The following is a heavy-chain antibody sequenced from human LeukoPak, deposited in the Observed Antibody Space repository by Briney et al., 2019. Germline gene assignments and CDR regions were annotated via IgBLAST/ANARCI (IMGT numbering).Heavy chain of an antibody. CDR1: GGTFSSYA. CDR2: IIPIFGTA. Sequence: SVKVSCMASGGTFSSYAISWVRQAPGQGLEWMGGIIPIFGTANYAQKFQGRVTITADESTSTAYMELSSLRSEDTAVYYCARDLTYYYDSSGYYWDAFDIWGQGTMVTVSS. CDR3: ARDLTYYYDSSGYYWDAFDI. D-gene: IGHD3-22*01. J-gene: IGHJ3*02. V-gene: IGHV1-69*01.